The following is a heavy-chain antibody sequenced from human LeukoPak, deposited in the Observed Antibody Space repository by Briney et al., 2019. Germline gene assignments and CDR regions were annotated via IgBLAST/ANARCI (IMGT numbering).Heavy chain of an antibody. J-gene: IGHJ6*03. CDR2: IYYSGST. V-gene: IGHV4-39*01. CDR3: ARASPMTVVYYYYYMDV. D-gene: IGHD2-15*01. Sequence: SETLSLTCTVSGGSISSSSYYWGWIRQPPGKGLEWIGSIYYSGSTYYNPSLKSRVTISVDTSKNQFSLKLSSVTAADTAVYYCARASPMTVVYYYYYMDVWGKGTTVTVSS. CDR1: GGSISSSSYY.